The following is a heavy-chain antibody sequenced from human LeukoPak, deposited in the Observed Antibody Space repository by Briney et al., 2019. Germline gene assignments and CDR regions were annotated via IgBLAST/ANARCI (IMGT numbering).Heavy chain of an antibody. J-gene: IGHJ4*02. CDR3: ARVDAYSSSSTNRDYDYFDY. D-gene: IGHD6-6*01. Sequence: PGGSLRLSCAASGFTFSDYYMSWIRQAPGKGPAWVSHISTSGITIYYADSVKGRFSISRDNAKNSLYLQMNSLRAEDTALYYCARVDAYSSSSTNRDYDYFDYWGQGTLVTVSS. CDR1: GFTFSDYY. CDR2: ISTSGITI. V-gene: IGHV3-11*04.